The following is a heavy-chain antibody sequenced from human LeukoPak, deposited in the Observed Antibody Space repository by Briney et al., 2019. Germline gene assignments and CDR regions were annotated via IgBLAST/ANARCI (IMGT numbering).Heavy chain of an antibody. CDR3: VRHRRWLLWPDY. Sequence: SETLSLTCTVSGGSISSSSYYWGWIRQPPGKGLEYIGSIYYSGSTYYNPSLKSRVTLSVDTSKNQFSLKLSSVTAADTAVYYCVRHRRWLLWPDYWGQGTQVTVSS. V-gene: IGHV4-39*01. CDR2: IYYSGST. CDR1: GGSISSSSYY. D-gene: IGHD3-3*01. J-gene: IGHJ4*01.